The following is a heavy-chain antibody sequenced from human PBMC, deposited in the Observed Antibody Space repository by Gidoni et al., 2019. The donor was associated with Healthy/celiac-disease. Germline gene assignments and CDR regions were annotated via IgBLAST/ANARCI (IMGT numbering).Heavy chain of an antibody. CDR1: GLTFSSHG. CDR2: ICYDGSNK. D-gene: IGHD7-27*01. Sequence: QVRLVESGGGVVQPGRSLRLSCAGSGLTFSSHGMHWVRQAPGKGMECVSVICYDGSNKYYADSVKGRFTISRYNSKNTLYLQINSLRAEDTAVYYCARDTGGLFDYWGQGTLVTVSS. V-gene: IGHV3-33*01. J-gene: IGHJ4*02. CDR3: ARDTGGLFDY.